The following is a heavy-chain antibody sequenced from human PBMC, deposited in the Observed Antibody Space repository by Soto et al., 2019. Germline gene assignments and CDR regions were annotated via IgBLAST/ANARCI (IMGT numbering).Heavy chain of an antibody. V-gene: IGHV1-69*02. CDR3: ARALVATINWFDP. J-gene: IGHJ5*02. Sequence: QVQLVQSGAEVKKPGSSVKVSCKAPGGTFSSYTISWVRQAPGQGLEWMGRIIPILGIANYAQKFQGRVTITADKSTSTAYMELSSLRSEDTAVYYCARALVATINWFDPWGQGTLVTVSS. CDR2: IIPILGIA. D-gene: IGHD5-12*01. CDR1: GGTFSSYT.